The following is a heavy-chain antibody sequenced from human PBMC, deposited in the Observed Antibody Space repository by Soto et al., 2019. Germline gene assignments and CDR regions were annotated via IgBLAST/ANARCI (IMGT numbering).Heavy chain of an antibody. CDR2: INADKGDT. J-gene: IGHJ5*02. CDR1: GYSFTDFA. CDR3: ARGPLSGVATIWDYANWFDP. Sequence: QAQLVQSGAEVKKPGASVKVSCKASGYSFTDFAMHWVRLASGQRLEWMGWINADKGDTKYSPKCQGRVTITRDTSATTVYMELRSPRSEDTAVYDCARGPLSGVATIWDYANWFDPWGQGSLVTVST. V-gene: IGHV1-3*01. D-gene: IGHD5-12*01.